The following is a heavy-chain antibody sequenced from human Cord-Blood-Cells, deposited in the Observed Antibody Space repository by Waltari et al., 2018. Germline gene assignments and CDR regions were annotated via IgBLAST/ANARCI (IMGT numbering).Heavy chain of an antibody. V-gene: IGHV3-30-3*01. D-gene: IGHD3-22*01. CDR3: ARDPYDSSGYYFDY. J-gene: IGHJ4*02. CDR1: GFTFSSYV. CDR2: ISYDGSNK. Sequence: QVQLVESGGGVVQPGRSLRLSCAASGFTFSSYVMHWVRQAPGKGLEWVAVISYDGSNKYYADSVKGRFTISRDNSKNTLYLQMNSLRAEDTAVYYCARDPYDSSGYYFDYWGQGTLVTVSS.